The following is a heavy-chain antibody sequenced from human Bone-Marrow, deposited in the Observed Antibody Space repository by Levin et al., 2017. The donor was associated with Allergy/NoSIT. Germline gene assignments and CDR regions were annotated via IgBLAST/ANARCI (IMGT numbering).Heavy chain of an antibody. CDR2: INPAGGDT. Sequence: TGGSLRLSCVASGFTFRDYWMHWVRQVPGKGPVWVSNINPAGGDTTYVESVQGRFTISRDDAKNTLYLEIDNLTVEDTAVYYCARGSAAWKGFDYWGQGSPVTVSS. D-gene: IGHD1-1*01. CDR3: ARGSAAWKGFDY. CDR1: GFTFRDYW. J-gene: IGHJ4*02. V-gene: IGHV3-74*03.